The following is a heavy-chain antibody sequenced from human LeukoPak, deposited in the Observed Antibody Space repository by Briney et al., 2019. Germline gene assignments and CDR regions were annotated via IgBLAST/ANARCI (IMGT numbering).Heavy chain of an antibody. CDR1: GFTLSSYW. V-gene: IGHV3-74*01. J-gene: IGHJ4*02. CDR2: INIDGSNT. Sequence: QPGGSLRLSCAASGFTLSSYWMHWVRQAPGKGLVWVSHINIDGSNTRYADSVKGRFTISRDNAENTPYLQMNSLRVDDTAVYYCATSRTFDYWGQGTLVTVSS. CDR3: ATSRTFDY.